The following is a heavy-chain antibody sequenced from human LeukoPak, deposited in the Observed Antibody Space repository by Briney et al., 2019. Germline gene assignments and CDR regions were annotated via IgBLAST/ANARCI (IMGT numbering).Heavy chain of an antibody. CDR1: GGSFSGSY. V-gene: IGHV4-34*01. CDR2: IYYSGST. CDR3: AREETGTTHNDY. Sequence: SETLSLTCAVYGGSFSGSYWSWIRQPPGKGLEWIGSIYYSGSTYYNPSLKSRVTISVDTSKNQFSLKLSSVTAADTAVYYCAREETGTTHNDYWGQGTLVTVSS. D-gene: IGHD1-7*01. J-gene: IGHJ4*02.